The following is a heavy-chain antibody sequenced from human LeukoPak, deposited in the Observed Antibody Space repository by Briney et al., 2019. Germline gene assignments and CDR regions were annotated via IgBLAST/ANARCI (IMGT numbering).Heavy chain of an antibody. J-gene: IGHJ6*04. Sequence: GGSLRLSCSASGFTFSSYAMHWVRQAPGKGLEYVSAISSNGGSTYYADSVKGRFTISRDNSKNTLYLQMSSLRAEDTAVYYCARGKDIVVVVAAPQYYGMDVWGKGTTVTVSS. CDR1: GFTFSSYA. D-gene: IGHD2-15*01. CDR2: ISSNGGST. V-gene: IGHV3-64D*06. CDR3: ARGKDIVVVVAAPQYYGMDV.